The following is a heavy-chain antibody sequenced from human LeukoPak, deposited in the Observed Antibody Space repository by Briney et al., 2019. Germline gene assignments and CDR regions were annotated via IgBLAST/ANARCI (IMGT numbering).Heavy chain of an antibody. CDR2: IYYSGST. J-gene: IGHJ4*02. D-gene: IGHD6-19*01. Sequence: SQTLSLTCTVSGGSISSGDYYWSWIRQPPGKGLEWIGYIYYSGSTYYNPSLKSRVTIPVDTSKNQFSLKLSSVTAADTAVYYCATLTGYSSGWLPRTFDYWGQGTLVTVSS. V-gene: IGHV4-30-4*08. CDR3: ATLTGYSSGWLPRTFDY. CDR1: GGSISSGDYY.